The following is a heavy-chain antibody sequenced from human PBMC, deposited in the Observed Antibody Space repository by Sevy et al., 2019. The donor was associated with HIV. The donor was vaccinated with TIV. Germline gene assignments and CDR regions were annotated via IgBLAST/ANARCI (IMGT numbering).Heavy chain of an antibody. CDR3: AKDHYDYRTGYYGYYGMDV. D-gene: IGHD3-3*01. CDR2: IRFDGSMK. Sequence: GGSLRLSCAASGFRFSDYGMRWVRQAPGKGLEWVSLIRFDGSMKYIADSVKGRFTISRDKVKDTLYLQMNSLRPEDTAVYYCAKDHYDYRTGYYGYYGMDVWGQGTTVTVSS. V-gene: IGHV3-30*02. CDR1: GFRFSDYG. J-gene: IGHJ6*02.